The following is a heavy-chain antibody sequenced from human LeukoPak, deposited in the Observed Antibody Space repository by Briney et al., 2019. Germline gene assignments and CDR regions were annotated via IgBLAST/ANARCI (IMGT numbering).Heavy chain of an antibody. CDR1: GGSITSSTNY. D-gene: IGHD3-3*01. V-gene: IGHV4-61*02. CDR2: IHSSGET. Sequence: PSQTLSLTCTVAGGSITSSTNYWTWIRQPAGKGLEWIGRIHSSGETNYNPSLKSRVTISVDTSKNQFSLKLSSVTAADTAVYYCARYDFWSGSFDYWGQGTLVTVSS. J-gene: IGHJ4*02. CDR3: ARYDFWSGSFDY.